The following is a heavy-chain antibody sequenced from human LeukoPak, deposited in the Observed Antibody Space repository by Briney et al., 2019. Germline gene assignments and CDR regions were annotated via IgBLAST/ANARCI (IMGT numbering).Heavy chain of an antibody. CDR3: ARRRGYDSSGYHENNWFDP. CDR2: IYYSGST. D-gene: IGHD3-22*01. J-gene: IGHJ5*02. Sequence: PSETLSLTCTVSGGSISSGSYYWGWLRQPPGKGLEWIGSIYYSGSTYYNPSLKSRVTISVDTSKNQFSLKLSSVTAADTAVYYCARRRGYDSSGYHENNWFDPWGQGTLVTVSS. CDR1: GGSISSGSYY. V-gene: IGHV4-39*01.